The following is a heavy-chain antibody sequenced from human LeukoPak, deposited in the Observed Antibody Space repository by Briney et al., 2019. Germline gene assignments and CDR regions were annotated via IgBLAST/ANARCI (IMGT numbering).Heavy chain of an antibody. D-gene: IGHD3-22*01. Sequence: GGSLRLSCAASGFTFSSYAMHWVRQAPGKGLEWVAVISYDGSNKYYADSVKGRFTISRDNSKNTLYLQMNSLRAEDTALYYCAKGLPYYYDSSGSTRYNTFDYWGQGTLVTVSS. J-gene: IGHJ4*02. CDR3: AKGLPYYYDSSGSTRYNTFDY. CDR2: ISYDGSNK. CDR1: GFTFSSYA. V-gene: IGHV3-30*04.